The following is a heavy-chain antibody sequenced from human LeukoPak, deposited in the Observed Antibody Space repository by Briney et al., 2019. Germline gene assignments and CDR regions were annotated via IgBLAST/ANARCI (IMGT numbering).Heavy chain of an antibody. J-gene: IGHJ6*02. CDR3: ASHCSSTSCYGMDV. CDR1: GGSISSGDYY. CDR2: IYYSGST. Sequence: SETLSLTCTVSGGSISSGDYYWSWIRQPPGKGLEWIGYIYYSGSTNYNPSLKSRVTISVDTSKNQFSLKLSSVTAADTAVYYCASHCSSTSCYGMDVWGQGTTVTVSS. D-gene: IGHD2-2*01. V-gene: IGHV4-61*08.